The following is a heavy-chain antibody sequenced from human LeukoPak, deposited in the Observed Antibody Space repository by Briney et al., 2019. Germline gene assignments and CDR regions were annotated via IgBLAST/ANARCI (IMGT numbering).Heavy chain of an antibody. CDR3: ARLREIPVFGVVTKSTSYFDY. J-gene: IGHJ4*02. V-gene: IGHV3-7*01. CDR1: GFTFANYW. Sequence: GGSLRLSCAASGFTFANYWMSWVRQAPGRGLELVANIKQDRSEKYYVDSVKGRFTISRDNAKNSLYLQMNSLRAEDTAVYYCARLREIPVFGVVTKSTSYFDYWGQGTLVTVSS. CDR2: IKQDRSEK. D-gene: IGHD3-3*01.